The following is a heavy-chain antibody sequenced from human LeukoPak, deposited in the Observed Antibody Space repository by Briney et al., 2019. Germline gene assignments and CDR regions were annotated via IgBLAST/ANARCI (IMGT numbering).Heavy chain of an antibody. CDR2: IKQDGSEK. CDR3: ARDGADSSSEIDAFDI. Sequence: GGSPRLSCAASGFTFSSYWMSWVRQAPGKGLEWVANIKQDGSEKYYVGSVKGRFTISRDNAKNSLYLQMNSLRAEDTAVYYCARDGADSSSEIDAFDIWGQGTMVTVSS. V-gene: IGHV3-7*01. J-gene: IGHJ3*02. CDR1: GFTFSSYW. D-gene: IGHD6-13*01.